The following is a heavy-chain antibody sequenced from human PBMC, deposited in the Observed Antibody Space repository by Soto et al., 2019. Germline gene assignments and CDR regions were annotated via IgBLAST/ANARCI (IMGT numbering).Heavy chain of an antibody. D-gene: IGHD2-2*01. CDR1: GGTFSSYA. Sequence: GASVKVSCKASGGTFSSYAISWVRQAPGQGLEWMGGIIPIFGTANYAQKFQGRVTITADKSTSTAYMELSSLRSEDTAVYYCARERGQLNVVVPAARLGVGAFDIWGQGTMVTVSS. J-gene: IGHJ3*02. CDR3: ARERGQLNVVVPAARLGVGAFDI. V-gene: IGHV1-69*06. CDR2: IIPIFGTA.